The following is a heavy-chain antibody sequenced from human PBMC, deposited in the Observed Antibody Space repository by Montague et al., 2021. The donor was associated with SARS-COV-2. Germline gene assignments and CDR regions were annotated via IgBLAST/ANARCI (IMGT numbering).Heavy chain of an antibody. CDR1: GGSISSGGYY. D-gene: IGHD2-2*01. Sequence: TLSLTCTVSGGSISSGGYYWSCIRQHPGKVLEWIGYIYYSGSTYYNPSLKSRLTISVDTSKNRFSLKLSSVTDADTAMYYCAKGRVVLPTTRNWFDPWGQGTLVTVSS. CDR2: IYYSGST. J-gene: IGHJ5*02. V-gene: IGHV4-31*03. CDR3: AKGRVVLPTTRNWFDP.